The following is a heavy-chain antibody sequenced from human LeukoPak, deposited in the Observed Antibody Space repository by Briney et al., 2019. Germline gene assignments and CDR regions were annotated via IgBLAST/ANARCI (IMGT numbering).Heavy chain of an antibody. CDR1: GDSMGNYY. D-gene: IGHD3-22*01. V-gene: IGHV4-4*07. CDR3: ARSTGFYTTYYMDV. CDR2: IRSDGTT. J-gene: IGHJ6*03. Sequence: SETLSLTCTVSGDSMGNYYWNWLRQPAGKGLEWTGRIRSDGTTYANPSLESAVTMSVDTSNNHISLRLSSATAADTAVYYCARSTGFYTTYYMDVWGKGTTVTVSS.